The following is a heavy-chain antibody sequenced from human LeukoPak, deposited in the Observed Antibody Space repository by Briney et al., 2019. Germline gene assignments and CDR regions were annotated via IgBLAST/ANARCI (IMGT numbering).Heavy chain of an antibody. Sequence: GGSLRLSCAASGFTFSDYYMNWIRQAPGKGLEWVSYVSSSGATIYYADSVKGRFTISRDNAKNSLYLQMNSLRAEDTAVYYCARDGYNLAIFDYWGQGTLVTVSS. CDR3: ARDGYNLAIFDY. V-gene: IGHV3-11*04. CDR2: VSSSGATI. CDR1: GFTFSDYY. D-gene: IGHD5-24*01. J-gene: IGHJ4*02.